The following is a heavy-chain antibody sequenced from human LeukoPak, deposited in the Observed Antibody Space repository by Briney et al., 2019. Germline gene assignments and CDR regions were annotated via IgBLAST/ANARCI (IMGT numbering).Heavy chain of an antibody. CDR3: ARGIVGALDAFDI. CDR2: ISSSSSTT. CDR1: GFTFSSYN. J-gene: IGHJ3*02. Sequence: PGGPLRLSCAASGFTFSSYNINWVRQAPGKGLEGVSYISSSSSTTYYADSVKGRFTISRDNSKNTLYLQMNSLRAEDTAVYYCARGIVGALDAFDIWGQGTMVTVSS. V-gene: IGHV3-48*01. D-gene: IGHD1-26*01.